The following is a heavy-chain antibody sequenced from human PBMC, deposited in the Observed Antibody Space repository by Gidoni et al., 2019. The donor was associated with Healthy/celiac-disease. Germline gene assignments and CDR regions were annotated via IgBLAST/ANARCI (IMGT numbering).Heavy chain of an antibody. CDR2: IYWDDDK. CDR3: AHSSSSSSFYYYYMDV. CDR1: GFPLSTRGVG. Sequence: HITLKESGPTLVKPTQPLTLTCTFSGFPLSTRGVGVGWIRQPPGKALEWLALIYWDDDKRYIPSLKSRLTITKDTSKNQVVLTMTNMDPVDTATYYCAHSSSSSSFYYYYMDVWGKGTTVTVSS. D-gene: IGHD6-6*01. V-gene: IGHV2-5*02. J-gene: IGHJ6*03.